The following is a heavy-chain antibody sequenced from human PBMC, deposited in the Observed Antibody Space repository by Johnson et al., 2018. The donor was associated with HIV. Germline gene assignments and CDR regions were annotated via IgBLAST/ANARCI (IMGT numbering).Heavy chain of an antibody. CDR2: IWNDGSDK. J-gene: IGHJ3*02. Sequence: QVQLVESGGGVVQPGRSLRLSCAASGVIFSSYGMHWVRQAPGKGLEWVALIWNDGSDKYYADSVKGRFTISRDNSRNKLYLQMNSLRAEETAVYYCAKDRTIHDAFDIWGQGTMVTVSS. V-gene: IGHV3-33*06. CDR1: GVIFSSYG. D-gene: IGHD5-18*01. CDR3: AKDRTIHDAFDI.